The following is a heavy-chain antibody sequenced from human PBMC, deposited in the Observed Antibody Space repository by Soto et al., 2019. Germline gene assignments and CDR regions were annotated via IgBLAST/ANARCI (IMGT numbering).Heavy chain of an antibody. D-gene: IGHD3-3*01. J-gene: IGHJ4*02. CDR1: GYTFTGYY. CDR2: INPNSGGT. V-gene: IGHV1-2*04. CDR3: ARGRQPFGVVISSSPLSY. Sequence: GASVKVSCKASGYTFTGYYMHWVRQAPGQGLEWMGWINPNSGGTNYAQKFQGWVTMTRDTSISTAYMELSRLRSDDTAVYYCARGRQPFGVVISSSPLSYWGQGTLVTVSS.